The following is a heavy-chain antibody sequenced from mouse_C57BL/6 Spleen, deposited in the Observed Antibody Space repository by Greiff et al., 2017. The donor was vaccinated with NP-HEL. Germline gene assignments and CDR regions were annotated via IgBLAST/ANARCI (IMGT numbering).Heavy chain of an antibody. D-gene: IGHD1-1*01. J-gene: IGHJ2*01. Sequence: VQLQQPGTELVKPGASVKLSCKASGYTFTSYWMHWVKQRPGQGLEWIGNINPSNGGTNYNEKFKSKATLTVDKSSSTAYMQLSSLTSEDSAVYYCARGGTVVATDFDYWGKGTTLTVSS. CDR3: ARGGTVVATDFDY. CDR1: GYTFTSYW. V-gene: IGHV1-53*01. CDR2: INPSNGGT.